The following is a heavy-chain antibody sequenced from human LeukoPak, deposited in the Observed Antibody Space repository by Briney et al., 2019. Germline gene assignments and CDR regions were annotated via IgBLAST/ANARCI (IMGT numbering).Heavy chain of an antibody. CDR3: AKFYDCSYTSCYAYWYFDL. Sequence: PGGSLRFSCAASGFTFSTYGMNWLRQAPGKGLQWVSAIRAGGDNTDYADPVKGRFTISRDNAKNTLYLQMNSLRAEDTAVYYCAKFYDCSYTSCYAYWYFDLWGRGTLVTVSS. CDR1: GFTFSTYG. V-gene: IGHV3-23*01. D-gene: IGHD2-2*01. CDR2: IRAGGDNT. J-gene: IGHJ2*01.